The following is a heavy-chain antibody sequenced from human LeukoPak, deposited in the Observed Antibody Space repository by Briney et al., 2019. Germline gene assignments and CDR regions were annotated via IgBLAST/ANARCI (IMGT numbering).Heavy chain of an antibody. Sequence: SETLSLTCTVSGGSISSGGYYWSWIRQHPGKGLEWIGYIHYSGSTYYSPSLKSRVTISVDTSKNQFSLKLSPVTAADTAVYYCAGSRIGYSDSSGFFDSWGQGTLVTVSS. CDR1: GGSISSGGYY. D-gene: IGHD3-22*01. CDR3: AGSRIGYSDSSGFFDS. CDR2: IHYSGST. J-gene: IGHJ4*02. V-gene: IGHV4-31*03.